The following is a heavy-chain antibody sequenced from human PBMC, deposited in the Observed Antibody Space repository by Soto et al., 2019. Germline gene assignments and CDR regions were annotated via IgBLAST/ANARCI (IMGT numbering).Heavy chain of an antibody. D-gene: IGHD6-6*01. CDR1: GYTFTTYD. CDR3: ARDSTARLAWFDP. V-gene: IGHV1-18*04. CDR2: ISGYKGNT. Sequence: QLQLVQSGAELKKPGASVKVSCKASGYTFTTYDITWVRQAAGQGLEWVGRISGYKGNTDYAPRLQGRVTLTTETSTSTAFMELRSLTSDDTAVYYCARDSTARLAWFDPWGQGTPVIVSS. J-gene: IGHJ5*02.